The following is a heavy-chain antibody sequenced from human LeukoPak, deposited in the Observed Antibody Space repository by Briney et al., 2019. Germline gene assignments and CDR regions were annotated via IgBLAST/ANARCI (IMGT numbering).Heavy chain of an antibody. D-gene: IGHD1-1*01. Sequence: PSETLSLTCTVSGGSISTIPLYWGWIRQPPGKGLEWIGSIYYSGSTYYNPSLKSRVTISVDTSKNQFSLKLSSVTAADTAVYYCARQLIGTGAFDIWGQGTMVTVSS. CDR1: GGSISTIPLY. CDR3: ARQLIGTGAFDI. V-gene: IGHV4-39*01. J-gene: IGHJ3*02. CDR2: IYYSGST.